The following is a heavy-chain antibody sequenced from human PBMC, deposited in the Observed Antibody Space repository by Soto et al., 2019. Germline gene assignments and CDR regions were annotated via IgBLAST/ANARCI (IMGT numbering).Heavy chain of an antibody. J-gene: IGHJ6*02. CDR3: ARDGREASGMDV. CDR1: GGSISSHY. Sequence: SETLSLTCTVSGGSISSHYWSWVRQAPGKGLEWIGHIYYRGSTTYNPSLRSRSTISVDTSNNQFSLKLNSVTTADTAVYYCARDGREASGMDVWGQGTEVTVSS. D-gene: IGHD1-26*01. CDR2: IYYRGST. V-gene: IGHV4-59*11.